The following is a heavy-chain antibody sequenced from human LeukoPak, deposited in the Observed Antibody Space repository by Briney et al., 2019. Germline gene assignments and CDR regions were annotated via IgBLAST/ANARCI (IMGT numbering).Heavy chain of an antibody. CDR3: ARGPYSYDSSGAFDI. CDR1: GDSISSGDYY. D-gene: IGHD3-22*01. J-gene: IGHJ3*02. V-gene: IGHV4-61*02. CDR2: VSSSGST. Sequence: PSETLSLTCTVSGDSISSGDYYWSWIRQPAGKGLEWIGRVSSSGSTNYNPSLKSRVTISVDTSKNQFSLKLSSVTAADTAVYFCARGPYSYDSSGAFDIWGQGTMVTVSS.